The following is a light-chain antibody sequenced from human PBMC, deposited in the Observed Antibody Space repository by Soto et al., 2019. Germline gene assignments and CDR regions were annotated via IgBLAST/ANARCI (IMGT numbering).Light chain of an antibody. CDR2: DAS. CDR1: QSVSSY. CDR3: QQRSNWPAT. J-gene: IGKJ5*01. Sequence: EIVLTQPPATLSFSPGERATLSCRASQSVSSYLAWYQQKPGQAPRLLIYDASNRATGIPARFSGSGSGTDFTLTISSLEPEDFAVYYCQQRSNWPATFGQGTRLEIK. V-gene: IGKV3-11*01.